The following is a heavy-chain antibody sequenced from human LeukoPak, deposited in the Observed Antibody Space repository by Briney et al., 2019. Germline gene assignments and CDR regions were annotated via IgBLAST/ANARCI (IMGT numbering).Heavy chain of an antibody. J-gene: IGHJ3*02. CDR3: ARDSTGWQADSFDI. Sequence: GGSLRLSCAASGFTFSSYSMNWVRQAPGKGLEWVSYISSSSSTIYYADFVRGRFTISRDNGKNSLYLQMNSLRVEDTAVYFCARDSTGWQADSFDIWGQGTKVTVSA. CDR2: ISSSSSTI. D-gene: IGHD2-8*02. V-gene: IGHV3-48*04. CDR1: GFTFSSYS.